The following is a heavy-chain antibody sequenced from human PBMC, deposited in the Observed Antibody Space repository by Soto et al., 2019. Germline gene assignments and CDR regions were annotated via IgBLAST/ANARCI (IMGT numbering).Heavy chain of an antibody. CDR2: INAGNGNT. Sequence: ASVKVSCKASGYTLTSYAVHWVRQAPGQRLEWMGWINAGNGNTKYSQKFQGRVTITRDTSASTAYMELSSLRSEDTAVYYCASAYCGGDCSSYYYGMDVWGQGTTVTVSS. CDR3: ASAYCGGDCSSYYYGMDV. V-gene: IGHV1-3*01. J-gene: IGHJ6*02. D-gene: IGHD2-21*02. CDR1: GYTLTSYA.